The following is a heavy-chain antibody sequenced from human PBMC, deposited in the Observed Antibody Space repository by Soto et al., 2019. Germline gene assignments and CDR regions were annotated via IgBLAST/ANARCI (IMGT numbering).Heavy chain of an antibody. D-gene: IGHD4-17*01. CDR2: ISSSSSTI. Sequence: EVQLVESGGGLVQPGGSLRLSCAASGFTFSSYSMNWVRQAPGKGLEWVSYISSSSSTIYYADSVKGRFTISRDNAKNSLYLQMNSLRDEDTAVYYWARDHYGDYYYYYGMDVWGQGTTVTVSS. V-gene: IGHV3-48*02. CDR1: GFTFSSYS. CDR3: ARDHYGDYYYYYGMDV. J-gene: IGHJ6*02.